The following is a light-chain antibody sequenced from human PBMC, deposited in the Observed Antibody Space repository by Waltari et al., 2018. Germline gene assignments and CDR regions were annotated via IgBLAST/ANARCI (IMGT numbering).Light chain of an antibody. CDR1: QGIYPY. CDR3: QHYHNYPIT. CDR2: ASS. Sequence: AIRMTQFPSSISASTGDTVTITCRASQGIYPYLAWYQQKPGKAPKLLIYASSTLLNGVPSRFSGSGSGAYFTLTINSLESEDSATYYCQHYHNYPITYGGGTRVEI. J-gene: IGKJ4*01. V-gene: IGKV1-8*01.